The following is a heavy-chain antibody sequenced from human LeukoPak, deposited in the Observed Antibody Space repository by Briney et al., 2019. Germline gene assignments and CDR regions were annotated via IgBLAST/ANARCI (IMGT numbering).Heavy chain of an antibody. J-gene: IGHJ4*02. CDR2: IYYSGST. CDR3: ARVVIAVATNVRYYFDY. V-gene: IGHV4-39*07. D-gene: IGHD6-19*01. Sequence: SETLSLTCTVSGGSISSSSYYWGWIRQPPGKGLEWIGSIYYSGSTYYNPSLNSRVTISVDTSKNQFSLKLSSVTAADTAVYYCARVVIAVATNVRYYFDYWGQGTLVTVSS. CDR1: GGSISSSSYY.